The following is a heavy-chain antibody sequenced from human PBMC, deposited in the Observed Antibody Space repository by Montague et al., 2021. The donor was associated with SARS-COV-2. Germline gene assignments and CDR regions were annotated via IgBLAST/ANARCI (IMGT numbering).Heavy chain of an antibody. D-gene: IGHD3-9*01. CDR1: GGSISSSSYY. J-gene: IGHJ6*02. CDR2: IYYSGST. CDR3: ARQADILTGYYYYGRDV. Sequence: SETLSLTCTVSGGSISSSSYYWGWIRQPPGKGLEWIGSIYYSGSTYYNPSLKSRVTISVDTSKNQFSLKLSSVTAADTAVYYCARQADILTGYYYYGRDVWGQGTTVTVSS. V-gene: IGHV4-39*01.